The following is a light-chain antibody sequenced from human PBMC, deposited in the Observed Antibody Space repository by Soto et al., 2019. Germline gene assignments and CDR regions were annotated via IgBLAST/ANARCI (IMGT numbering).Light chain of an antibody. CDR3: QQYNNWPIT. CDR1: QSASNI. CDR2: GAS. J-gene: IGKJ5*01. Sequence: EIVMTQSPATLSVSPGERVTLSCRASQSASNILAWYQQKPGQAPRLLIYGASTRATGIPARFSGSGSGTECTLTISSLQSEDFAVYYCQQYNNWPITFGQGTRLEIK. V-gene: IGKV3-15*01.